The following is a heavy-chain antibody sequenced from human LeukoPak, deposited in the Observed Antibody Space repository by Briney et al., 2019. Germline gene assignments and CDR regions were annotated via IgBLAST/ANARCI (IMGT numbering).Heavy chain of an antibody. CDR3: ARDSGFDAYDI. CDR2: IYYSGST. Sequence: PSETLSLTCTVSGGSISSYYWSWIRQPPGKGLEWVGYIYYSGSTNYNPSLKSRVTISVATSKNQFSLKLSSVTAADTAVYYCARDSGFDAYDIWGPGTMVTVSS. V-gene: IGHV4-59*01. D-gene: IGHD1-26*01. CDR1: GGSISSYY. J-gene: IGHJ3*02.